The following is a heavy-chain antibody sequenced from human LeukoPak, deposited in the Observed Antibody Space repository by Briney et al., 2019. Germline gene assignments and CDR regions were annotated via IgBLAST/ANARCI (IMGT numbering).Heavy chain of an antibody. CDR2: ISSSSSYI. CDR1: GFTFSSYS. V-gene: IGHV3-21*01. D-gene: IGHD2-2*01. J-gene: IGHJ4*02. Sequence: GGSLRLSCAASGFTFSSYSMNWVRQAPGKWLEWVSSISSSSSYIYYADSVKGRFTISRDNAKNSLYLQMNSLRAEDTAVYYCATYCSSTSCYCNWGKGTLVTVSS. CDR3: ATYCSSTSCYCN.